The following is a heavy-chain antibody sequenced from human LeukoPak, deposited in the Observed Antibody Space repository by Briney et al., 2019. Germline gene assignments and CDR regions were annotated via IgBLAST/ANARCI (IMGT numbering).Heavy chain of an antibody. J-gene: IGHJ5*02. D-gene: IGHD3-16*01. V-gene: IGHV4-34*01. CDR3: ARRIIARGLGQENWFDP. Sequence: SETLSLTCAVYGGSFSGYYWSWIRQPPGKGLEWIGEINHSGSTNYNPSLKSRVTISVDTSKNQFSLELSSVTAADTAVYYCARRIIARGLGQENWFDPWGQGILVTVSS. CDR2: INHSGST. CDR1: GGSFSGYY.